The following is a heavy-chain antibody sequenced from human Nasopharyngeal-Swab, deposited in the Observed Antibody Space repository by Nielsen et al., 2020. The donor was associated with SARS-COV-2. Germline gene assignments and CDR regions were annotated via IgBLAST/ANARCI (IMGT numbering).Heavy chain of an antibody. V-gene: IGHV4-59*11. CDR1: GGSIVSHY. D-gene: IGHD6-6*01. Sequence: SETLSLTCTVSGGSIVSHYWNWIRLSPGKGLEWIGYIYSTEITKYNPSLGSRVTMPGDTSKNQVYLKLESLTAADTAVYYCARGPYSRSSLWVHWGQGTLVTVSS. CDR2: IYSTEIT. CDR3: ARGPYSRSSLWVH. J-gene: IGHJ4*02.